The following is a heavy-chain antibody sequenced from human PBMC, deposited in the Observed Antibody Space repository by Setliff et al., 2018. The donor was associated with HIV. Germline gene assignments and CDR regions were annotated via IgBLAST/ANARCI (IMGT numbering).Heavy chain of an antibody. D-gene: IGHD3-16*01. J-gene: IGHJ4*02. Sequence: SVKVSCKASGGTLSSHAISWVRQAPGQGLEWMGGIIPIFGSANHAQKFKDRVTITADESTNTVYMELSSLRSEDTAVYYCAAGEMATTRGWFFDNWGQGTLVTVAS. CDR3: AAGEMATTRGWFFDN. CDR2: IIPIFGSA. V-gene: IGHV1-69*13. CDR1: GGTLSSHA.